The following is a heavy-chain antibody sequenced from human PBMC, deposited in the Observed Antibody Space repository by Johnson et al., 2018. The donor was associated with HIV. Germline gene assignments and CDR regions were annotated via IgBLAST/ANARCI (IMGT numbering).Heavy chain of an antibody. CDR1: GFTFSKYG. D-gene: IGHD1-14*01. CDR3: VREHRADESFDL. CDR2: MPFYESDG. V-gene: IGHV3-30*02. J-gene: IGHJ3*01. Sequence: QVQLVESGGGVVQPGGSLRLSCAASGFTFSKYGMHWVRQAPGKGLEWVAFMPFYESDGYYADFVKGRFIMSRDNSKTTVFLQMNSLTAGDTAVYYCVREHRADESFDLWGQGTMVTVSS.